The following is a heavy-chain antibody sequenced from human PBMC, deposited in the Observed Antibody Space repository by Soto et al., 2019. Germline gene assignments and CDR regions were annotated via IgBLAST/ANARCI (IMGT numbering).Heavy chain of an antibody. CDR1: GFTFTSYW. D-gene: IGHD2-15*01. V-gene: IGHV3-74*01. Sequence: EVQLVESGGGLVQPGGSLRLSCAASGFTFTSYWRHWVRQAPGKGLVWVSRMNSDGSGTSYADSVKGRFTISRDNAKNTVYLQMNSLRAEDTAVYYCAREDSWWFDPWGQGDLVTVSS. CDR3: AREDSWWFDP. J-gene: IGHJ5*02. CDR2: MNSDGSGT.